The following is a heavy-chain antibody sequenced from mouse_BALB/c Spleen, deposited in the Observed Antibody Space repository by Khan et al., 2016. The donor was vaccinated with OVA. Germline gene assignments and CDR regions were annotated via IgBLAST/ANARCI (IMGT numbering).Heavy chain of an antibody. CDR1: GFTFSDYG. V-gene: IGHV5-15*02. J-gene: IGHJ4*01. CDR2: ISSLAYSI. CDR3: ARAWTMDY. Sequence: EVKLMESGGGLVQPGGSRKLSCAASGFTFSDYGMAWVRQAPGKGPEWVALISSLAYSIYYADTVTGRFTISRENAKNTLYLDMSSLRSEDTAMYYCARAWTMDYWGQGTSVTGSS. D-gene: IGHD6-1*01.